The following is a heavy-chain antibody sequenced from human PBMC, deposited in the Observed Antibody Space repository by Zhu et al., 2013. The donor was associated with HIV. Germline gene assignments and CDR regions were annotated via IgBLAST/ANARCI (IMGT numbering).Heavy chain of an antibody. CDR3: ARDPAPSGAWYFDL. Sequence: QVQLVQSGAEVKKPGASVKVSCKASGYTFTAYYLHWVRQVPGQGLEWMGIVNPSGGGTTYAQKFQDRITMTTDTSARTVYMELTRLTSDDTAVYFCARDPAPSGAWYFDLWGRGTLVTVSS. D-gene: IGHD2-2*01. CDR1: GYTFTAYY. V-gene: IGHV1-46*01. J-gene: IGHJ2*01. CDR2: VNPSGGGT.